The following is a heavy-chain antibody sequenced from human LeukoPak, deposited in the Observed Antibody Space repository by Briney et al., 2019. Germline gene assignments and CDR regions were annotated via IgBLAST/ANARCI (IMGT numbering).Heavy chain of an antibody. CDR3: AKSDYDSSGYYY. Sequence: GKGLXXVSAISGSGGSTYYADSVKGRFTISRDNSKNTLYLQMNSLRAEDTAVYYCAKSDYDSSGYYYWGQGTLVTVSS. D-gene: IGHD3-22*01. V-gene: IGHV3-23*01. J-gene: IGHJ4*02. CDR2: ISGSGGST.